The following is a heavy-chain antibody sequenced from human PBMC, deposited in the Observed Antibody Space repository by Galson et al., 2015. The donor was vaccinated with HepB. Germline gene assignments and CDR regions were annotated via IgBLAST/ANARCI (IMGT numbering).Heavy chain of an antibody. CDR2: INAGNGNT. CDR3: ARDRGSGRGDAFDI. CDR1: GYTFTSYA. V-gene: IGHV1-3*01. Sequence: SVKVSCKASGYTFTSYAMHWVRQAPGQRLEWMGWINAGNGNTKYSQKFQGRVTITRDTSASTAYMELSSLRSEDTAVYYCARDRGSGRGDAFDIWGQGTMVTVSS. J-gene: IGHJ3*02. D-gene: IGHD1-26*01.